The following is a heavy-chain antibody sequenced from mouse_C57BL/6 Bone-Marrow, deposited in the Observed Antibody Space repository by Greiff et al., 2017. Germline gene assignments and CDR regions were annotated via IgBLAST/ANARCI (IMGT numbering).Heavy chain of an antibody. Sequence: QVQLKQSGPGLVQPSQSLSITCTVSGFSLTSSGVHWVRQSPGKGLEWLGVIWSGGSTDYNAAFISSPCIRKDNSKSQVFFKMNSLQADDTAIYYCARNYLYGSSYRYFDVWGTGTTVTVAS. CDR3: ARNYLYGSSYRYFDV. J-gene: IGHJ1*03. V-gene: IGHV2-2*01. D-gene: IGHD1-1*01. CDR2: IWSGGST. CDR1: GFSLTSSG.